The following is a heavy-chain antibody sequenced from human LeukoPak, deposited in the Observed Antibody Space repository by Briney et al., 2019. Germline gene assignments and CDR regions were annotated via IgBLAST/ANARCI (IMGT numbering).Heavy chain of an antibody. D-gene: IGHD6-6*01. V-gene: IGHV3-30*02. Sequence: GGSLRLSCAASGFTFSSYGMHWVRQAPGKGLEWVAFIRYDGSNKYYADSVKGRFTISRDNSKNTLYLQMNSLRAEDTAVYYCAKVYSSSIRRPYFDYWGQGTLVTVSS. CDR2: IRYDGSNK. J-gene: IGHJ4*02. CDR3: AKVYSSSIRRPYFDY. CDR1: GFTFSSYG.